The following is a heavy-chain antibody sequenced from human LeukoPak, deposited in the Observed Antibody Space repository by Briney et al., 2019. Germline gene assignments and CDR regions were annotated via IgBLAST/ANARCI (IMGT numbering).Heavy chain of an antibody. D-gene: IGHD6-19*01. CDR2: IYPGDSDT. CDR3: ARLKYSSASIDY. CDR1: GYSFSTYW. Sequence: GESLKISCKGSGYSFSTYWISWVRQMPGKGLEWMGIIYPGDSDTRYSPSFQGQVTISADKSISTAYLQWSSLKASDTAMYHCARLKYSSASIDYWGQGSLVTVSS. V-gene: IGHV5-51*01. J-gene: IGHJ4*02.